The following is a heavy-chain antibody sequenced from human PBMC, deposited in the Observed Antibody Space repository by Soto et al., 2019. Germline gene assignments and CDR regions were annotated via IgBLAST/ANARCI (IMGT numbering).Heavy chain of an antibody. V-gene: IGHV3-15*01. Sequence: SLRLSCAASGFTFSNAWMSWVRQAPGKGLEWVGRIKSKTDGGTTDYAAPVKGRFTISRDDSKNTLYLQMNSLKTEDTAVYYCTTALDDSWYYYDSSGYYYDYWGQGTLVTVSS. CDR1: GFTFSNAW. CDR2: IKSKTDGGTT. D-gene: IGHD3-22*01. J-gene: IGHJ4*02. CDR3: TTALDDSWYYYDSSGYYYDY.